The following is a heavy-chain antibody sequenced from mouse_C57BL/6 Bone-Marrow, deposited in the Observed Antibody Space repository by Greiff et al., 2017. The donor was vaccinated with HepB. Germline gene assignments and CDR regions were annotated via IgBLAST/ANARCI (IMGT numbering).Heavy chain of an antibody. D-gene: IGHD2-1*01. Sequence: VMLVESGGGLVKPGGSLKLSCAASGFTFSSYTMSWVRQTPEKRLEWVATISGGGGNTYYPDSVKGRFTISRDNAKNTLYLQMSSLRSEDTALYYCAIYGNYFDYWGQGTTLTVSS. CDR3: AIYGNYFDY. J-gene: IGHJ2*01. CDR2: ISGGGGNT. V-gene: IGHV5-9*01. CDR1: GFTFSSYT.